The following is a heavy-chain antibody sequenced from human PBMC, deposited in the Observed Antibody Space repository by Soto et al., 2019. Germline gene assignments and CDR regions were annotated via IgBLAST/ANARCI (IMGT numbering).Heavy chain of an antibody. Sequence: GASVKVSCKASGGTFSSYAISWVRQAPGQGLEWMGGIIPIFGTANYAQKFQGRVTITADESTSTAYMELSSLRSEDTAVYYCAKDKGAATTMVRGAIFFDYWGQGTLVTVSS. CDR1: GGTFSSYA. D-gene: IGHD3-10*01. V-gene: IGHV1-69*13. CDR2: IIPIFGTA. J-gene: IGHJ4*02. CDR3: AKDKGAATTMVRGAIFFDY.